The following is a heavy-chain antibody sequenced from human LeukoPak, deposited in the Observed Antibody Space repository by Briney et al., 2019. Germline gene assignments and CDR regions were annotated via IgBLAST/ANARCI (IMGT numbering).Heavy chain of an antibody. CDR1: GGSISSGDYY. D-gene: IGHD3-10*01. CDR2: IYYSGST. V-gene: IGHV4-30-4*01. Sequence: SQTLSLTCTVSGGSISSGDYYWSWIRQPPGKGLEWIGYIYYSGSTYYNPSLKSRVTISVDTSKNQFSLKLSSVTAADTAMYYCARILRGEYLDYWGQGTLVTVSS. CDR3: ARILRGEYLDY. J-gene: IGHJ4*02.